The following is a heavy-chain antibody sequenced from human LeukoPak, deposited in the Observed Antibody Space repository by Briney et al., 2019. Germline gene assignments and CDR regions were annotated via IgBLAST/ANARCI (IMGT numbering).Heavy chain of an antibody. CDR1: GGSISSGSYY. J-gene: IGHJ3*02. V-gene: IGHV4-61*02. D-gene: IGHD4-23*01. CDR2: IYTSGST. CDR3: ARQGSVVTATSHAFDI. Sequence: PSETLSLTCTVSGGSISSGSYYWSWIRQPAGKGLEWIGRIYTSGSTNYNPSLKSRVTISVDRSKNQFSLKLSSVTAADTAVYYCARQGSVVTATSHAFDIWGQGTMVTVSS.